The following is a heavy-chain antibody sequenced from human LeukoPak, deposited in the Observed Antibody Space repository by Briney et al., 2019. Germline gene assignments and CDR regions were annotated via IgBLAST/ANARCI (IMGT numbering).Heavy chain of an antibody. Sequence: GGSLRLSCAASGFSFGSYGIHWVRQAPGKGLEWVAVISHEGSQTYYADSVRGRFTISRDNSKNMVYLQMNSLRVEDTAVYYCARTREQWQVLDYWGQGTLVTVSS. CDR1: GFSFGSYG. CDR3: ARTREQWQVLDY. D-gene: IGHD6-19*01. J-gene: IGHJ4*02. CDR2: ISHEGSQT. V-gene: IGHV3-30*03.